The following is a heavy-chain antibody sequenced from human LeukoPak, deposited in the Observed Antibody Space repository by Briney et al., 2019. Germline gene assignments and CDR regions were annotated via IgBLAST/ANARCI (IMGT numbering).Heavy chain of an antibody. V-gene: IGHV1-8*01. CDR2: MNPNSGNT. J-gene: IGHJ3*02. D-gene: IGHD2-2*02. CDR3: ARLYCSSTSCYTDAFDI. Sequence: ASVKVSCKASGYTFTSYDINWVRQATGQGLEWMGWMNPNSGNTGYAQKFQGRVTMTRNTSISTAYMELSSLRSEDTAVYYCARLYCSSTSCYTDAFDIWGQGTMVTVSS. CDR1: GYTFTSYD.